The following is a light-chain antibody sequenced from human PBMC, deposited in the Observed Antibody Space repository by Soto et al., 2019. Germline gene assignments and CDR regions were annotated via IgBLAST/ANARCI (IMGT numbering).Light chain of an antibody. V-gene: IGKV3-11*01. Sequence: EIVLTQSPATLSLSPGETATLSCRASQSVDKFLAWYQQRPGQPPRLLIFDSSNRATAIPDRFSGSGSGTDFTLTISSLEPEDAAVYYCQQRSNWPPITFGQGTRLEIK. CDR2: DSS. J-gene: IGKJ5*01. CDR1: QSVDKF. CDR3: QQRSNWPPIT.